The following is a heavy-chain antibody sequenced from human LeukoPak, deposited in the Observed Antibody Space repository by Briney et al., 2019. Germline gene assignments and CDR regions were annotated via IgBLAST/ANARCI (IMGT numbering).Heavy chain of an antibody. D-gene: IGHD3-16*01. J-gene: IGHJ6*02. CDR1: GFTFSDYY. Sequence: GGSLRLSCAASGFTFSDYYISWIRQAPGKGLEWLSIVSSGGDITTYADSVKGRFTISRDNTRNLLFLQMNSLRAEDTAVYYCARDMDKLGDYYGMDVWGQGTTVVVSS. CDR2: VSSGGDIT. V-gene: IGHV3-11*01. CDR3: ARDMDKLGDYYGMDV.